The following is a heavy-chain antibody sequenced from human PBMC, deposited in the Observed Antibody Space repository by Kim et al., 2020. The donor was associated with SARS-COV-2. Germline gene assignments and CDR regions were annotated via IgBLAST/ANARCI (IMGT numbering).Heavy chain of an antibody. D-gene: IGHD3-22*01. J-gene: IGHJ4*02. CDR3: ARDDYYDSSGYYYFDY. Sequence: KFQGRVTITADESTSTAYMELSSLRSEDTAVYYCARDDYYDSSGYYYFDYWGQGTLVTVSS. V-gene: IGHV1-69*01.